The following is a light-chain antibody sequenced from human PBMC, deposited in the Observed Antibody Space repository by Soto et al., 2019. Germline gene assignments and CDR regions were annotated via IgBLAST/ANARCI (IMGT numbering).Light chain of an antibody. CDR1: SSNIGGNT. Sequence: QSVLTQPPSASGTPGQRVTISCSGSSSNIGGNTVNWYQQNPGTAPRLLIHTNNQRPSGVPDRFSGSKSGTSASLAISGLQSEDEADYYCAVWDDSLKGPVFGGGTKLTVL. J-gene: IGLJ2*01. CDR3: AVWDDSLKGPV. V-gene: IGLV1-44*01. CDR2: TNN.